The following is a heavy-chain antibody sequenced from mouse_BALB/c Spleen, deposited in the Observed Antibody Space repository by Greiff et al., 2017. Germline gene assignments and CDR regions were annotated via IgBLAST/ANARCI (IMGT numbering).Heavy chain of an antibody. J-gene: IGHJ4*01. CDR2: ISYSGST. CDR1: GYSITSDYA. Sequence: EVQLVESGPGLVKPSQSLSLTCTVTGYSITSDYAWNWIRQFPGNKLEWMGYISYSGSTSYNPSLKSRISITRDTSKNQFFLQLNSVTTEDTATYYCARCRYDGYAMDYWGQGTSVTASS. V-gene: IGHV3-2*02. D-gene: IGHD2-14*01. CDR3: ARCRYDGYAMDY.